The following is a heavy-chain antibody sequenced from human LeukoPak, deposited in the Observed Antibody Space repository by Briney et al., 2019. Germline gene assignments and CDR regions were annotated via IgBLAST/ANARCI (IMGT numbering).Heavy chain of an antibody. J-gene: IGHJ3*02. CDR3: ARDVWRWKPPHDAFDI. CDR1: GYTFTIYG. D-gene: IGHD2-21*01. Sequence: ASVKVSCKASGYTFTIYGIVWVRQAPGQGVEWMGWISGYNGNTNYAQRFQGRVAMTPDTSTSTAYMELRSLRSDDSAMYYCARDVWRWKPPHDAFDIWGQGTMVTVSS. CDR2: ISGYNGNT. V-gene: IGHV1-18*04.